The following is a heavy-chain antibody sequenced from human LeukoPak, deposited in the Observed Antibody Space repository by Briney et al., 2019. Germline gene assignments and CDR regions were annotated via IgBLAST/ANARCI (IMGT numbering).Heavy chain of an antibody. Sequence: ASVKVSCKASGGTFSSYAISWVRQAPGQGLEWMGITNPSGGSTSYAQKFQGRVTMTRDTSTSTVYMELSSLKSEDTAVYYCARAPNYYDSSGCIDYWGQGTLVTVSS. CDR3: ARAPNYYDSSGCIDY. CDR2: TNPSGGST. CDR1: GGTFSSYA. D-gene: IGHD3-22*01. J-gene: IGHJ4*02. V-gene: IGHV1-46*01.